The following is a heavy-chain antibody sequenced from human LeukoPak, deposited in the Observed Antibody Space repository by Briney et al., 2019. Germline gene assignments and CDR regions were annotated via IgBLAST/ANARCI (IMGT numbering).Heavy chain of an antibody. D-gene: IGHD6-13*01. CDR2: IYSGGST. V-gene: IGHV3-53*01. CDR3: AKGRAAAGFDY. CDR1: GFTFSSYS. J-gene: IGHJ4*02. Sequence: GGSLRLSCAASGFTFSSYSMNWVRQAPGKGLEWVSVIYSGGSTYYADSVKGRFTISRDNSKNTLYLQMNSLRAEDTAVYYCAKGRAAAGFDYWGQGTLVTVSS.